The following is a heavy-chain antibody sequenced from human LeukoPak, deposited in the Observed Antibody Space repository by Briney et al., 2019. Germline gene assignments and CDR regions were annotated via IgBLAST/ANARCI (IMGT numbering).Heavy chain of an antibody. J-gene: IGHJ6*03. V-gene: IGHV4-34*01. D-gene: IGHD3-3*01. CDR1: GGSFSGYY. CDR2: INHSGST. CDR3: ARGINYDFWSGYFHYYYMDV. Sequence: TSETLSLTCAVYGGSFSGYYWSWIRQPPGKGLEWIGEINHSGSTNYNPSLKSRVTISVDTSKNQFSLKLSSVTAADTAVYYCARGINYDFWSGYFHYYYMDVWGKGTTVTLSS.